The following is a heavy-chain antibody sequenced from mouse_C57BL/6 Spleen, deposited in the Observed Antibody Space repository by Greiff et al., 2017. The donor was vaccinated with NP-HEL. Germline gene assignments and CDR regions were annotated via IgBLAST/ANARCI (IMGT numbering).Heavy chain of an antibody. CDR3: ASTAQGYAMDY. CDR1: GYTFTSYW. CDR2: IHPNSGST. D-gene: IGHD3-2*02. J-gene: IGHJ4*01. V-gene: IGHV1-64*01. Sequence: QVQLQQPGAELVKPGASVKLSCKASGYTFTSYWMHWVKQRPGQGLEWIGMIHPNSGSTNYNEKFKSKATLTVDKSSSTAYMQLSSLTSEDSAVYYCASTAQGYAMDYWGQGTSVTVSS.